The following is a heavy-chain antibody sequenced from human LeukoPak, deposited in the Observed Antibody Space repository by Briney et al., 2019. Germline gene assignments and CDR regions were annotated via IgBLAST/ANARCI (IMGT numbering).Heavy chain of an antibody. CDR3: ARIRGNRKPGAFDI. Sequence: SETLSLTCTVSGGSISSGDYFWSWIRQPPGKGLEWIGYIYYSGSTYYNPSLTSRITISVDTSKNQFSLKLSSVTAADTAVYYCARIRGNRKPGAFDIWGQGTMVTVSS. CDR2: IYYSGST. D-gene: IGHD1-14*01. CDR1: GGSISSGDYF. V-gene: IGHV4-30-4*08. J-gene: IGHJ3*02.